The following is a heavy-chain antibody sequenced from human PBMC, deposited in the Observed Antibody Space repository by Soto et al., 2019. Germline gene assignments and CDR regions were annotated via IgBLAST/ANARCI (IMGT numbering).Heavy chain of an antibody. CDR1: GYTFIGYY. Sequence: VASVKVSCKTSGYTFIGYYIHWVRQAPGQGLEWMGWINPNSGATNYAQKFQGRVSMTRDTSITTAYMELSRLRSDDTAVYYCARDLVSTIGDFDFWGQGTPVTVSS. D-gene: IGHD5-12*01. J-gene: IGHJ4*02. CDR3: ARDLVSTIGDFDF. CDR2: INPNSGAT. V-gene: IGHV1-2*02.